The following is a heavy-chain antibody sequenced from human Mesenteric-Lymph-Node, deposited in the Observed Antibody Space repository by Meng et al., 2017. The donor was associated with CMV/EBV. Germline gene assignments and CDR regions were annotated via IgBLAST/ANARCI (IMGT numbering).Heavy chain of an antibody. D-gene: IGHD3-10*01. CDR2: IKEDGREK. CDR1: GFIFSSYW. V-gene: IGHV3-7*01. Sequence: GGSLRLSCAGSGFIFSSYWMTWVRQAPGKGLEWVANIKEDGREKYYVDSVKGRFTISRDNANDSLHLEMNSLRAEDTAVYYCARVGGRVRGFDYWGQGTLVTVSS. J-gene: IGHJ4*02. CDR3: ARVGGRVRGFDY.